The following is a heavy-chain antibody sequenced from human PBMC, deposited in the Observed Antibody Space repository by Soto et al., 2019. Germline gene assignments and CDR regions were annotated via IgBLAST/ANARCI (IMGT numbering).Heavy chain of an antibody. Sequence: EVQLVESGGGLVQPGGSLRLSCAASGFTFSSYDMHWVRQATGKGLEWVSAIGTAGDTYYPGSVKGRFTISRENAKNSLYLQINSLRAEDTAVYYCSRGLVGDTDAFDIWGQGTMVTVSS. J-gene: IGHJ3*02. CDR2: IGTAGDT. CDR3: SRGLVGDTDAFDI. D-gene: IGHD1-26*01. V-gene: IGHV3-13*01. CDR1: GFTFSSYD.